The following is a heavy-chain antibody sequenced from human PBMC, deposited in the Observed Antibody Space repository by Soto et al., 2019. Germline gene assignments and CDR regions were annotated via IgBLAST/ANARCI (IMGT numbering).Heavy chain of an antibody. Sequence: QAHLVESGGGVVQPGRSLRLSCAASGFTFTSYGIHWVRQAPGTRLEWVAVISYDGGLQHYADSVKGRFTISRDNSKNMVLLQMNSLRAEDTAVYYCVSDRGYGHASVPYSWGQGTLVSVSS. CDR2: ISYDGGLQ. V-gene: IGHV3-30*03. J-gene: IGHJ4*02. CDR3: VSDRGYGHASVPYS. CDR1: GFTFTSYG. D-gene: IGHD5-18*01.